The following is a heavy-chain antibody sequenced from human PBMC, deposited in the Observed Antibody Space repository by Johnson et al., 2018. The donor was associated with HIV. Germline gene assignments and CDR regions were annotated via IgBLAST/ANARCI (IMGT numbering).Heavy chain of an antibody. CDR2: ISHDGSNK. J-gene: IGHJ3*02. Sequence: VQLVESGGGVVQPGRSLRLSCAASGFTFSSMHWDRQAPGKGLEWVAVISHDGSNKYYADSVKGRFTISRDNYKNTLYLQMNSLRAEDTAVYYCAKGIVVGVRAFDIWGQGTMVTVSS. CDR3: AKGIVVGVRAFDI. D-gene: IGHD3-22*01. V-gene: IGHV3-30*18. CDR1: GFTFSS.